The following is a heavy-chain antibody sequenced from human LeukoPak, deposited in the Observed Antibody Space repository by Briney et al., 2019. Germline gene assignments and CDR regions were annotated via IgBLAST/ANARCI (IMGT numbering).Heavy chain of an antibody. Sequence: GGSLRLSCAASGFTFSSYSMNWVRQAPGKGLEWVSAISGTDGSTYYADSVKGRFTISRDNSKNTLYLQMNSLRAEDTAVYYCAKDWHESHWGQGTLVTVSS. V-gene: IGHV3-23*01. CDR2: ISGTDGST. CDR3: AKDWHESH. CDR1: GFTFSSYS. J-gene: IGHJ4*02.